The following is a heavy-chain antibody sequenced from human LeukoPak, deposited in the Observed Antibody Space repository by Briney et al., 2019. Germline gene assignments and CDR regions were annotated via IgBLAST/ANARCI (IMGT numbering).Heavy chain of an antibody. CDR1: GFTFSSYG. D-gene: IGHD3-22*01. CDR2: IRYDGSNK. J-gene: IGHJ4*02. CDR3: AKEAVKYYDSSGWFHV. V-gene: IGHV3-30*02. Sequence: PGGSLRLSCAASGFTFSSYGMHWVRQAPGKGLEWVAFIRYDGSNKYYADSVKGRFTISRDNSKNPLYLQMNSLRAEDTAVYYCAKEAVKYYDSSGWFHVWGQGTLVTVSS.